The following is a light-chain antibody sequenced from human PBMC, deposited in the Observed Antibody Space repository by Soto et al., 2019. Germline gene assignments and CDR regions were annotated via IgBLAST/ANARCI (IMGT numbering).Light chain of an antibody. Sequence: EIVLTQSPATLSLSPGERATLSCRASQTFSSHLAWYQQKPGQAPRLLIYDASKRATGIPARFSGRGSGTDFTTTISSLEPEDFAVYYCQQRSNWPPVITFGQGTRLEIK. J-gene: IGKJ5*01. V-gene: IGKV3-11*01. CDR2: DAS. CDR1: QTFSSH. CDR3: QQRSNWPPVIT.